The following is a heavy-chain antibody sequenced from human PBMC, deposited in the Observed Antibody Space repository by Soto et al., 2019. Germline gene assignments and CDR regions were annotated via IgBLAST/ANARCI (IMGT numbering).Heavy chain of an antibody. CDR3: ALRSMAVVREY. CDR1: GDSISSYY. V-gene: IGHV4-59*01. Sequence: QVQLQESGPGLVKPSETLSLTCAVSGDSISSYYCMWIRQPPGKGLESIGYLYYGRSANYNPSLRSRVALAVETSTNQCSLTLSSMTAADTAGDYCALRSMAVVREYWGQGTLVTVSS. J-gene: IGHJ4*02. CDR2: LYYGRSA. D-gene: IGHD3-22*01.